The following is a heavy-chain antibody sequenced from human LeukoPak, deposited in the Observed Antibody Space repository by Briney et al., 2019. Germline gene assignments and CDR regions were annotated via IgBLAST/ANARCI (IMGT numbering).Heavy chain of an antibody. CDR3: ARVGAGPIGY. CDR1: GFTFSTYW. D-gene: IGHD3-16*01. J-gene: IGHJ4*02. CDR2: IRQDGTEK. Sequence: PGGSLRLSCTASGFTFSTYWMSWVRQAPGKGLEWVANIRQDGTEKYYVDSVKGRFTISRDNAKNSLYLQMNSLRAEDTAVYYCARVGAGPIGYWGQGTLVTVSS. V-gene: IGHV3-7*01.